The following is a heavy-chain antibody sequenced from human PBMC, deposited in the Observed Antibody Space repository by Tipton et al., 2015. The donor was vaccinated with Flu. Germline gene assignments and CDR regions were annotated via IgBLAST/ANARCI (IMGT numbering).Heavy chain of an antibody. CDR2: IYGFGAT. V-gene: IGHV3-66*02. D-gene: IGHD4-17*01. Sequence: SLSLSCVVSGFSVSNDFMIWVRQAPGKGLEWVSSIYGFGATYYADSVKGRFTISSDNSKNTLYLQMNTLREDDTAVYFCGSRSFWGQGALVTVSS. CDR1: GFSVSNDF. CDR3: GSRSF. J-gene: IGHJ4*02.